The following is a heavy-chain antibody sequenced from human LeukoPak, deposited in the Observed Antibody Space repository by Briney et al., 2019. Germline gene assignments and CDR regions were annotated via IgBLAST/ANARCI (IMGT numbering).Heavy chain of an antibody. CDR3: AGLYSSSSEDPYYYYYMDV. CDR1: GGSISSYY. J-gene: IGHJ6*03. Sequence: SETLSLTCTVSGGSISSYYWSWIRQPPGKGLEWIGYIYHSVDTKYNASLKSRVTISVDTSKNQFSLKLSSVTAADTAVYYCAGLYSSSSEDPYYYYYMDVWGKGTTVTVSS. CDR2: IYHSVDT. D-gene: IGHD6-6*01. V-gene: IGHV4-59*01.